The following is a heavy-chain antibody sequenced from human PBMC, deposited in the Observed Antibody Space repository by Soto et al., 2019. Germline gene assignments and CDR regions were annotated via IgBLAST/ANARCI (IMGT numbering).Heavy chain of an antibody. V-gene: IGHV1-69*13. CDR2: IIPIFGTA. CDR3: ARDPNVYCSGGSCYGMDV. D-gene: IGHD2-15*01. Sequence: SVKVSCEASGRPFSSYAIRWVRQAPGQGLEWMGGIIPIFGTANYAQKFQGRVTITADESTSTAYMELISLRSEDTAVYYCARDPNVYCSGGSCYGMDVWGQGTTVTVS. CDR1: GRPFSSYA. J-gene: IGHJ6*02.